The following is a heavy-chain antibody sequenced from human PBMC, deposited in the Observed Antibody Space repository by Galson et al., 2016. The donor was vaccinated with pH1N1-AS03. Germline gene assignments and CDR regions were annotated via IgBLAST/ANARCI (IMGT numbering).Heavy chain of an antibody. CDR3: VKDFDKYTFGYGTFLDH. D-gene: IGHD5-18*01. CDR2: ISWNSGSK. Sequence: SLRLSCAASGFTFDDYAMHWVRQAPGKGLEWVSGISWNSGSKAYSDSVKGRFTISRDNAKNSLYLQMDILRPEDTALYYCVKDFDKYTFGYGTFLDHWGQGTLVTVSS. V-gene: IGHV3-9*01. J-gene: IGHJ4*02. CDR1: GFTFDDYA.